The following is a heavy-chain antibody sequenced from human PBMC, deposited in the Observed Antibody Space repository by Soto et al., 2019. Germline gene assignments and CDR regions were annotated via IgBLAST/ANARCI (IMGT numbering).Heavy chain of an antibody. J-gene: IGHJ6*02. Sequence: GGSLRLSCAASGFTFSSYAMTWVRLAPGKGLEWVSAISGSSSITYYADSVKGRFTISRDNSKNTLYLQMNSLRAEDTAEYYCAKGGYGPRGWDGMDVWGQGTTVTVSS. V-gene: IGHV3-23*01. CDR3: AKGGYGPRGWDGMDV. CDR2: ISGSSSIT. CDR1: GFTFSSYA. D-gene: IGHD5-12*01.